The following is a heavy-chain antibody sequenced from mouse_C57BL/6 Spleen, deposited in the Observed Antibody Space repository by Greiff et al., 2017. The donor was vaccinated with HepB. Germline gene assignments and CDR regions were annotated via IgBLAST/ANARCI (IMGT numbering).Heavy chain of an antibody. Sequence: QVQLQQSGPGLVQPSQSLSITCTVSGFSLTSYGVHWVRQSPGKGLEWLGVVWRGGSTDYNAAFMSRLSITKDNSKSQVFFKMNSLQADDTAIYSCAKNCLGNEGYYAMDYWGQGTSVTVSS. J-gene: IGHJ4*01. D-gene: IGHD2-14*01. CDR1: GFSLTSYG. V-gene: IGHV2-5*01. CDR3: AKNCLGNEGYYAMDY. CDR2: VWRGGST.